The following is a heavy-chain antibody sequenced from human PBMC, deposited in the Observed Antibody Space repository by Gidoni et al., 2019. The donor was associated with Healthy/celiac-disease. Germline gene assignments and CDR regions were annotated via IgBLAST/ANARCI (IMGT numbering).Heavy chain of an antibody. CDR3: AKDQAVTTSVLFDY. Sequence: EVQLLESGGGLVQPGGSLRLSCAASGFTFSSYAMSWVRQAPGKGLEWVSAIRGSGGSTYYADSVKGRFTISRDNSKNTLYLQRNSLRAEDTAVYYCAKDQAVTTSVLFDYWGQGTLVTVSS. CDR2: IRGSGGST. CDR1: GFTFSSYA. J-gene: IGHJ4*02. V-gene: IGHV3-23*01. D-gene: IGHD4-17*01.